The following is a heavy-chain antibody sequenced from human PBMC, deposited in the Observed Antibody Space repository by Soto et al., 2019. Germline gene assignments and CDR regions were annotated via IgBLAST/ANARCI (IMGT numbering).Heavy chain of an antibody. Sequence: PGESLKISCKGSGYTFTSYWIGWVRQMPGKGLEWMGIIYPGDSDTRHSPSFQGQVTISADKSISTAYLQWSSLKASDTAMYYCARLRDSSRWYLLDYWGQGTQVTVSS. D-gene: IGHD6-13*01. V-gene: IGHV5-51*01. CDR3: ARLRDSSRWYLLDY. J-gene: IGHJ4*02. CDR2: IYPGDSDT. CDR1: GYTFTSYW.